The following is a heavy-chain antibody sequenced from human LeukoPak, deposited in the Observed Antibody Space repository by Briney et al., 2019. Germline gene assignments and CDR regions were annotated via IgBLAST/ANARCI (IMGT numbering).Heavy chain of an antibody. D-gene: IGHD2-2*01. CDR2: INHSGST. V-gene: IGHV4-34*01. CDR3: ARGTAWEYQLLDYYYYMDV. J-gene: IGHJ6*03. Sequence: PSETLSLTCAVYGGSFSGYYWSWIRQPPGKGLEWIGEINHSGSTNYNPSLKSRVTISVDTSKNQFSLKLSSVTAADTAVYYCARGTAWEYQLLDYYYYMDVWGKGTTVTVSS. CDR1: GGSFSGYY.